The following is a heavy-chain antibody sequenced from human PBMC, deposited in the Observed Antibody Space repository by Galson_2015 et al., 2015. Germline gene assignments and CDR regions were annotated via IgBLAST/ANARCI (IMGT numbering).Heavy chain of an antibody. J-gene: IGHJ4*02. D-gene: IGHD3-16*02. CDR2: INHSGST. CDR1: GGSFSGYY. Sequence: ETLSLTCAVYGGSFSGYYWSRIRQPPGKGLEWIGEINHSGSTNYNPSLKSRVTISVDTSKNQSSLKLGSVTAADTAVYYCARGRNDYVWGSYRDYFDYWGQGTLVTVSS. V-gene: IGHV4-34*01. CDR3: ARGRNDYVWGSYRDYFDY.